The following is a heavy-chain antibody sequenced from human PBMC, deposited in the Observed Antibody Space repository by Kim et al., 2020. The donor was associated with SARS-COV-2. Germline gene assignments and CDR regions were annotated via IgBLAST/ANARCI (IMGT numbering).Heavy chain of an antibody. V-gene: IGHV3-33*01. CDR1: GFTFSSYG. CDR2: IWYDGSNK. J-gene: IGHJ4*02. Sequence: GGSLRLSCAASGFTFSSYGMHWVRQAPGKGLEWVAVIWYDGSNKYYADSVKGRFTISRDNSKNTLYLQMNSLRAEDTAVYYCARGPTNYYDSSGRVGYFDYWGQGTLVTVSS. D-gene: IGHD3-22*01. CDR3: ARGPTNYYDSSGRVGYFDY.